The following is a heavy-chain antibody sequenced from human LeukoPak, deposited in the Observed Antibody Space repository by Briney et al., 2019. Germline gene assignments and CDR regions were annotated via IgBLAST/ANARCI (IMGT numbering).Heavy chain of an antibody. J-gene: IGHJ4*02. V-gene: IGHV3-48*03. CDR2: ISPSSDTI. D-gene: IGHD3-3*01. CDR3: AKDGGFWSGYAPPYFDY. CDR1: GFTFSSHE. Sequence: PGGSLRLSCAASGFTFSSHEMNWVRQAPGKGPEWVSYISPSSDTIKYADSVRGRFTISRDNAKNSLYLQVNSLAEDTAVYYCAKDGGFWSGYAPPYFDYWGQGNLVTVSS.